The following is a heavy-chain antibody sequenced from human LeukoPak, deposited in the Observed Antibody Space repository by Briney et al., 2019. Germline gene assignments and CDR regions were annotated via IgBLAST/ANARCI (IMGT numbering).Heavy chain of an antibody. D-gene: IGHD6-13*01. J-gene: IGHJ6*04. Sequence: SQTLSLTCAISGDSVSSNSAAWNWIRQSPSRGHEWLGRTYYRSKWYNDYAVSVKSRITINPDTSKNQFSLQLNSVTPEDTAVYYCARALRQQLDPNYYYGMDVWGKGTTVTVSS. CDR2: TYYRSKWYN. CDR3: ARALRQQLDPNYYYGMDV. CDR1: GDSVSSNSAA. V-gene: IGHV6-1*01.